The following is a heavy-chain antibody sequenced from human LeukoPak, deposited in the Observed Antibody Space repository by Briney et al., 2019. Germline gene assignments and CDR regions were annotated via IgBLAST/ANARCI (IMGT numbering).Heavy chain of an antibody. CDR1: GFPFSSYW. J-gene: IGHJ4*02. Sequence: GGSLRLSCATSGFPFSSYWMLWVRQAPGKGLVWASRINGDGTVTTYADSVEGRFTISRDNTKNILYLQMNNLRAEDTATYYCSRSQFDYWGQGVLVTVSS. V-gene: IGHV3-74*03. CDR3: SRSQFDY. CDR2: INGDGTVT.